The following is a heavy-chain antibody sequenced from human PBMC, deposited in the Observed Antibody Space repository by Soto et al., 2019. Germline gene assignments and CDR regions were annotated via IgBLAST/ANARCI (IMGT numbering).Heavy chain of an antibody. CDR3: AKSGYSSGSNWFDP. CDR1: GFTFSSYG. D-gene: IGHD6-19*01. Sequence: QVQLVESGGGVVQPGRSLRLSCAASGFTFSSYGMHWVRQAPGKGLEWVAVISYDGSNKYYADSVKGRFTISRDNSKNTLYLQMNSLRAEDTAVYYCAKSGYSSGSNWFDPWGQGTLVTVSS. J-gene: IGHJ5*02. V-gene: IGHV3-30*18. CDR2: ISYDGSNK.